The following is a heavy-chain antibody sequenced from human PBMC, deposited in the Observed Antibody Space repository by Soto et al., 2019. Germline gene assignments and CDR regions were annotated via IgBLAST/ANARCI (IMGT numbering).Heavy chain of an antibody. Sequence: QVQLQESGPGLVKPSQTLSLTCTVSGGSITSGDYYWSWIRQPPGKGLEWIGYIYYSGSTYYNPSLKSRITMSADTSKNQLSLNLSSVTAADTAMHYCAAGPPWEQHFDYWGQGTLVTVSS. V-gene: IGHV4-30-4*01. CDR1: GGSITSGDYY. D-gene: IGHD1-26*01. J-gene: IGHJ4*02. CDR3: AAGPPWEQHFDY. CDR2: IYYSGST.